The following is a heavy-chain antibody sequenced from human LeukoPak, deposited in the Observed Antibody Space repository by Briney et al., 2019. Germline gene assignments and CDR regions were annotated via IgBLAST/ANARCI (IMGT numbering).Heavy chain of an antibody. V-gene: IGHV3-9*01. CDR2: ISWNSGSI. J-gene: IGHJ4*02. CDR3: AKDSRTVAGSFDY. D-gene: IGHD6-19*01. CDR1: GFTFDDYA. Sequence: GGSLRLSCAASGFTFDDYAMHWVRQAPGKGLEWFSGISWNSGSIGYADSVKGRFTISRDNAKNSLYLQMNSLRAEDTALYYCAKDSRTVAGSFDYWGQGTLVTVSS.